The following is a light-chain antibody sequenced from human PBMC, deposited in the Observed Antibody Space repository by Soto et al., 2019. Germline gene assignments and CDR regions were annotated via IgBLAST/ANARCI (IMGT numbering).Light chain of an antibody. CDR3: QQSYSVPRT. J-gene: IGKJ1*01. Sequence: DLQMTQSPSSLSASVGDRVTITCRTSQSISTYLNWYQQKPGKAPKLLIYAASTLQSGVPSRFSGSRSGTDFTLTIISLQPEDFATYYCQQSYSVPRTFGQGTEVEI. V-gene: IGKV1-39*01. CDR2: AAS. CDR1: QSISTY.